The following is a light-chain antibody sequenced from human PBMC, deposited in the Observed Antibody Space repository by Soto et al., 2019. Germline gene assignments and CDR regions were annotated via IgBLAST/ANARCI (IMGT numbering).Light chain of an antibody. CDR3: QSYDSSLSASYV. Sequence: QSVLTQPPSVSGAPGQRVTISCTGSSSNIGAGYAVHWYQQLPGKAPKLLIYGNTNRPSGVPDRFSGSKSGTSASPAITGLQAEDEADYYCQSYDSSLSASYVFGGGTKVTVL. V-gene: IGLV1-40*01. J-gene: IGLJ1*01. CDR1: SSNIGAGYA. CDR2: GNT.